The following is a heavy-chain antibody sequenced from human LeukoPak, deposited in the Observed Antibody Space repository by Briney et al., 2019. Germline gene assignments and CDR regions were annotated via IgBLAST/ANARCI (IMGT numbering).Heavy chain of an antibody. CDR3: ARGRGDFDY. D-gene: IGHD3-16*01. CDR1: GGSISSYY. V-gene: IGHV4-59*01. Sequence: PSETLSVTCTVSGGSISSYYWSWIRQPPGKGLEWIGYIYYSGSTNYNPSLKSRVTISVDTSKNQFSLKLSSVTAADTAVYYCARGRGDFDYWGQGTLVTVSS. CDR2: IYYSGST. J-gene: IGHJ4*02.